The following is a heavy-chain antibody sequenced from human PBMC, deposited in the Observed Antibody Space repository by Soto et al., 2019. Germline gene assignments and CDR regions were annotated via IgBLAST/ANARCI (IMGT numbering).Heavy chain of an antibody. CDR1: GFPFFNYC. V-gene: IGHV1-18*01. CDR3: ARDLVPGYTGYPDY. Sequence: GSMEVSRKTFGFPFFNYCINWVRQAPGQGLEWMGWISAYNGNTNFAQKLQGRVSLTTDTSSTTAYMELRSLTSDDTAVYYCARDLVPGYTGYPDYWVQGTLVTVSS. J-gene: IGHJ4*02. CDR2: ISAYNGNT. D-gene: IGHD5-12*01.